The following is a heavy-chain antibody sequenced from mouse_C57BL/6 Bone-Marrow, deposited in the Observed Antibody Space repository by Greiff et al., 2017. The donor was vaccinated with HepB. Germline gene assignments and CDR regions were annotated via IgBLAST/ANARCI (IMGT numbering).Heavy chain of an antibody. D-gene: IGHD2-3*01. CDR1: GYSITSGYY. J-gene: IGHJ3*01. CDR3: ARWLLRAWFAY. V-gene: IGHV3-6*01. CDR2: ISYDGSN. Sequence: EVQRVESGPGLVKPSQSLSLTCSVTGYSITSGYYWNWIRQFPGNKLEWMGYISYDGSNNYNPSLKNRISITRDTSKNQFFLKLNSVTTEDTATYYCARWLLRAWFAYWGQGTLVTVSA.